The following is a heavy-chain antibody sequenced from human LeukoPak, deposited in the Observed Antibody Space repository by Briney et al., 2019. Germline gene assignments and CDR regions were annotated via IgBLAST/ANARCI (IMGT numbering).Heavy chain of an antibody. CDR1: GYIFSNYG. CDR3: AKVGLVVPAAISGPDWFDP. D-gene: IGHD2-2*01. Sequence: ASVKVSCKASGYIFSNYGISWVRQAPGHGLEWMGWISSAGNTNYAPKFQDRATMTTDTSTSTAYIELRSLRFDDTAVYYCAKVGLVVPAAISGPDWFDPWGQGTLVTVSS. CDR2: ISSAGNT. V-gene: IGHV1-18*01. J-gene: IGHJ5*02.